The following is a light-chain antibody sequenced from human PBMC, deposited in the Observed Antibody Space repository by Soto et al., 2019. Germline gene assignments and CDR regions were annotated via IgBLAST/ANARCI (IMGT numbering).Light chain of an antibody. CDR1: QSVSSN. CDR3: QQYHDWTLT. CDR2: DVS. Sequence: EIVMTQSPATLSVSPGERATLSCRASQSVSSNFAWYQQRPAQAPRLLIYDVSTRATGVPTRFSGSGSGTEFTLTISSLLSEDFAVYYCQQYHDWTLTFGGGTRWEIK. V-gene: IGKV3D-15*01. J-gene: IGKJ4*01.